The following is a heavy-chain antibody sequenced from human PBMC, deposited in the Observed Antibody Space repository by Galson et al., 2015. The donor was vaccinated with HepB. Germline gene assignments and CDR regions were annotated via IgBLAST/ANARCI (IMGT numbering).Heavy chain of an antibody. V-gene: IGHV1-24*01. D-gene: IGHD1-1*01. CDR1: GYTLTELS. CDR3: ATSSATGTTYYYYGMDV. J-gene: IGHJ6*02. Sequence: SVKVSCKVSGYTLTELSMHWVRQAPGKGLEWMGGFDPEDGGTIYAQKFQGRVTMTEDTSTDTAYMELSSLRSEDTAVYYCATSSATGTTYYYYGMDVWGQGTTVTVSS. CDR2: FDPEDGGT.